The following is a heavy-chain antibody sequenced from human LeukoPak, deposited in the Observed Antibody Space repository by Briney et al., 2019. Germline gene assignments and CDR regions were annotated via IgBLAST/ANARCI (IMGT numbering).Heavy chain of an antibody. V-gene: IGHV4-30-2*01. D-gene: IGHD3-10*01. CDR2: IYHSGST. Sequence: PSQTLSLTCAVSGGSISSGGYSWSWIRQPPGKGLEWIGYIYHSGSTYYSPSLKSRVTISVDRSKNQFSLKLSSVTAADTAVYYCARAPYGSGREPFPYDYWGQGTLVTASS. CDR3: ARAPYGSGREPFPYDY. CDR1: GGSISSGGYS. J-gene: IGHJ4*02.